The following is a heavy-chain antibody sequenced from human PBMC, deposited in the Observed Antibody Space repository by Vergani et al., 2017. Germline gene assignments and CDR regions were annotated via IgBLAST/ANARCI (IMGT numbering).Heavy chain of an antibody. CDR2: INHSGST. D-gene: IGHD4-23*01. CDR1: GGSISSSSYY. CDR3: ASFYGGNSGFDY. J-gene: IGHJ4*02. V-gene: IGHV4-39*07. Sequence: QLQLQESGPGLVKPSETLSLTCTVSGGSISSSSYYWGWIRQPPGKGLEWIGEINHSGSTNYNPSLKSRVTISVDTSKNQFSLKLSSVTAADTAVYYCASFYGGNSGFDYWGQGTLVTVSS.